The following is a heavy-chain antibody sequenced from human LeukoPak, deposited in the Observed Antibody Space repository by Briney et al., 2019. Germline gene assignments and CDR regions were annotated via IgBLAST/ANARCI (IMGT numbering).Heavy chain of an antibody. CDR3: ARGYCSGGSCPTAVS. D-gene: IGHD2-15*01. Sequence: SQTLSLTCTVSGGSISSGGYYWSWIRQHPGKGLEWIGYIYYSGSTYYNPSLKSRVTISVDTSKNQFSLKLSSVTAADTAVYYCARGYCSGGSCPTAVSWGQGTLVTVSS. CDR1: GGSISSGGYY. V-gene: IGHV4-31*03. J-gene: IGHJ4*02. CDR2: IYYSGST.